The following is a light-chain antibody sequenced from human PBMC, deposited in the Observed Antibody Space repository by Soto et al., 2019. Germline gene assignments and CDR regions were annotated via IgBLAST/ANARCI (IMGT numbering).Light chain of an antibody. CDR1: QSVTNHY. CDR2: DAS. CDR3: QQYANSPLT. Sequence: EIVLTHSPDTLSLSPGERATLSCRASQSVTNHYLAWYQQRPGQAPRLDIYDASSRATGIPDRFSASGSGTDFTLTISTLEPEDFAVYYCQQYANSPLTFGQGTKVEIK. V-gene: IGKV3-20*01. J-gene: IGKJ1*01.